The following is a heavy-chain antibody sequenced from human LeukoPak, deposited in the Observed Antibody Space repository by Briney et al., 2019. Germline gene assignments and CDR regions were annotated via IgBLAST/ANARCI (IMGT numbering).Heavy chain of an antibody. CDR1: GYTFTSYA. J-gene: IGHJ6*02. D-gene: IGHD6-19*01. CDR3: AREWLDQYYYYYYGMDV. Sequence: ASVKVSCKASGYTFTSYAMHWVRQAPGQRLEWMGWINAGNGNTKYSQKFQGRVTITRDTSASTAYMELSSLRSEDTAVYYCAREWLDQYYYYYYGMDVWGQGTTVTVSS. V-gene: IGHV1-3*01. CDR2: INAGNGNT.